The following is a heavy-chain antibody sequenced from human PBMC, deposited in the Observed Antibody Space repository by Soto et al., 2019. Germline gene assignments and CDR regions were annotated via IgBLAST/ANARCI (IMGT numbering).Heavy chain of an antibody. CDR2: INPNGGDT. J-gene: IGHJ5*02. V-gene: IGHV1-2*02. CDR3: ARCLPEAATAECGIDP. CDR1: GYTFTCYY. Sequence: XSWKLSCKPSGYTFTCYYIHWERQAPGQGLEWMGWINPNGGDTSYAQPFKGRVTMTRDSSISTAYMDLSRMRFDDTAIYYCARCLPEAATAECGIDPWGQGKLVPVS. D-gene: IGHD6-19*01.